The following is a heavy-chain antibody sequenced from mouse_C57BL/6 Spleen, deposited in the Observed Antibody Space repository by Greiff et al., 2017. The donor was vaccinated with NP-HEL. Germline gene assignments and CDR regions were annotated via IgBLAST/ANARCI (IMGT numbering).Heavy chain of an antibody. CDR2: IDPSDSYT. V-gene: IGHV1-69*01. CDR1: GYTFTSYW. Sequence: QVQLQQSGAELVMPGASVKLSCKASGYTFTSYWMHWVKQRPGQGLEWIGEIDPSDSYTNYNQKFKGKSTLTVDKSSSTAYMQLSSLTSEDSAVYYCAIYGSSPYAMDYWGQGTSVTVSS. CDR3: AIYGSSPYAMDY. J-gene: IGHJ4*01. D-gene: IGHD1-1*01.